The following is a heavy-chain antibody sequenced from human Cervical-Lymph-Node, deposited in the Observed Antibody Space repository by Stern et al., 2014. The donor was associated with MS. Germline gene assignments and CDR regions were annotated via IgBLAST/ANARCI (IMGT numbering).Heavy chain of an antibody. CDR2: IYYSGST. CDR3: ARNYVDYLYYAMDV. CDR1: GGSISSHY. D-gene: IGHD1-7*01. V-gene: IGHV4-59*11. J-gene: IGHJ6*02. Sequence: QLQLQESGPGLVKPSETLSLTCTVSGGSISSHYWSWIRQSPGKGLEWIGFIYYSGSTNYHPSLKSRVTISVDTSKNQFSLRLSSVTAADTAVYYFARNYVDYLYYAMDVWGQGTAVTVSS.